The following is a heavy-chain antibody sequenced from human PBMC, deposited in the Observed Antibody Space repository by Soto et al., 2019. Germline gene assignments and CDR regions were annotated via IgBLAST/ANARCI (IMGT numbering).Heavy chain of an antibody. CDR2: MNPHSGNK. D-gene: IGHD6-13*01. J-gene: IGHJ6*02. CDR3: ARGAATGDYHGMDV. V-gene: IGHV1-8*02. CDR1: GYTFTSYE. Sequence: QVQLVQSGAEVKKPGASVKVSCKASGYTFTSYEINWVRQATGQGLEWMGWMNPHSGNKGYAQKFQGRVSMTRNTAMSTAYMELSSLRSEETAVYYCARGAATGDYHGMDVWGQGTTVLVSS.